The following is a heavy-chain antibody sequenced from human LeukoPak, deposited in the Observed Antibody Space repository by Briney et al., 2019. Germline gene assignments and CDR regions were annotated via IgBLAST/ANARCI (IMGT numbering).Heavy chain of an antibody. D-gene: IGHD6-13*01. V-gene: IGHV4-4*02. J-gene: IGHJ3*02. CDR2: IYHSGST. CDR3: ARKSSWGAFDI. Sequence: GSLRLSCAASGFTFSSYWMHWVRQAPGKGLVWIGEIYHSGSTYYNPSLKSRVTISVDRSKNQFSLKLSSVTAADTAVYYCARKSSWGAFDIWGQGTMVTVSS. CDR1: GFTFSSYW.